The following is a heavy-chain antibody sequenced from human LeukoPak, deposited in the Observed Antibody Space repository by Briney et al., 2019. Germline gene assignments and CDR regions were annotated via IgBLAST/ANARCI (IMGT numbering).Heavy chain of an antibody. D-gene: IGHD3-22*01. CDR3: ARGTGYYYDSSGSNFDY. J-gene: IGHJ4*02. CDR1: GYTFTSYD. Sequence: ASVKVSCKASGYTFTSYDINWVRQATGQGLEWMGWMNPNSGNTGYAQKFQGRVTMTRNTSISTAYMELSSLRSEDTAVYYCARGTGYYYDSSGSNFDYWGQGTLVTVSS. V-gene: IGHV1-8*01. CDR2: MNPNSGNT.